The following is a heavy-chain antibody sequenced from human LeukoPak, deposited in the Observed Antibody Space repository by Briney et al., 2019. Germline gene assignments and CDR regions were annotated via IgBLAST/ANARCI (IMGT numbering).Heavy chain of an antibody. D-gene: IGHD5-18*01. CDR2: ISSISSTI. Sequence: VGSLSLSCAVSAFTFSSYGMAWVRQAPGGGQGWVSYISSISSTIYYADSVKGRFTISRDNAKNSLYLQLNSLRAEGTAVHYCARDPMQLWSFDYWGQGTLVTVSS. CDR1: AFTFSSYG. CDR3: ARDPMQLWSFDY. J-gene: IGHJ4*02. V-gene: IGHV3-48*01.